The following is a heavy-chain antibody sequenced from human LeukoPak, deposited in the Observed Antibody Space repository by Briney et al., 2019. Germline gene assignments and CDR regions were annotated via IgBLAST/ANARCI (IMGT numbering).Heavy chain of an antibody. CDR1: GITLSNYG. Sequence: SGESLRLSCAASGITLSNYGMSWVRQAPGKGLEWVAGLSGSGGGTSYADSVKGRFTLSRDDSGNTVYLQLNNLRVEDTAIYYCAKANWVSNADAVWWGQGTQVTVSS. D-gene: IGHD1-1*01. CDR3: AKANWVSNADAVW. CDR2: LSGSGGGT. J-gene: IGHJ4*02. V-gene: IGHV3-23*01.